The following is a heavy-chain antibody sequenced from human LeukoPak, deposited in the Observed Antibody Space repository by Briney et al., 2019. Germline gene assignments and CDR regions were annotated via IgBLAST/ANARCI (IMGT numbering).Heavy chain of an antibody. J-gene: IGHJ3*02. D-gene: IGHD1-26*01. Sequence: ASVTVSCKASGYTFTSYDINWVRQATGQGLEWMGWMNPNSGNTGYAQKFQGRVTMTRNTSISTVYMELSSLRSEDTAVYYCARELYSGSYRDAFDIWGQGTMVTVSS. CDR1: GYTFTSYD. V-gene: IGHV1-8*01. CDR2: MNPNSGNT. CDR3: ARELYSGSYRDAFDI.